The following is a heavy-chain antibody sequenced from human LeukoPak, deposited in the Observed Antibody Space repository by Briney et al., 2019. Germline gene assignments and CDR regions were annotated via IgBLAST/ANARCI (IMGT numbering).Heavy chain of an antibody. V-gene: IGHV3-30*18. J-gene: IGHJ4*02. CDR3: AKDFRIAAAGTATDYFDY. CDR1: GFTFSSYG. CDR2: MSYDGSNK. Sequence: GRSLRPSCAASGFTFSSYGMHWVRQAPGKGLEWVAVMSYDGSNKYYADSVKGRFTISRDNSKNTLYLQMNSLRAEDTAVYYCAKDFRIAAAGTATDYFDYWGQGTLVTVSS. D-gene: IGHD6-13*01.